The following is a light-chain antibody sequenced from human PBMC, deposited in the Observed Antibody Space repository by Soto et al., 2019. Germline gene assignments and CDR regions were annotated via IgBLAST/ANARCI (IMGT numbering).Light chain of an antibody. CDR1: QSVRSNY. Sequence: EIVLTQSPGTLSLSPGERATLSCRASQSVRSNYLAWYQQKPGQAPRLLIYGASIRATGIPARFGGTGSGTAFTLTISRLEPEDFAVYYCQHYSSSPWTFGQGTKVEIK. J-gene: IGKJ1*01. CDR3: QHYSSSPWT. V-gene: IGKV3-20*01. CDR2: GAS.